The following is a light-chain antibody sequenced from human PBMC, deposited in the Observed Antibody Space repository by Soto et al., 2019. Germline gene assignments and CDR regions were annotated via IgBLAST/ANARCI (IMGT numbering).Light chain of an antibody. J-gene: IGKJ1*01. CDR1: QSGSSSY. V-gene: IGKV3-15*01. CDR2: AAS. CDR3: QQYSNWPRT. Sequence: EIGLTQSPCTLSVSPGERATLSCRASQSGSSSYLAWYQQKPGQAPRLLIYAASTRATGIPARFSGSGSGTEFTLSISSLQSEDFAVYYCQQYSNWPRTFGQGTKVDIK.